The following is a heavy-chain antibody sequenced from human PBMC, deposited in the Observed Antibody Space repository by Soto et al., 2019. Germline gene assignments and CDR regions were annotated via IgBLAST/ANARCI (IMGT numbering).Heavy chain of an antibody. CDR2: IKHSGSN. J-gene: IGHJ6*03. V-gene: IGHV4-34*01. CDR3: ARAPRNYYYYYMDV. CDR1: GGSFSGYY. Sequence: QVQLQQWGAGLLKPSETLSLTCAVYGGSFSGYYWSWIRQPPGQGLELIGEIKHSGSNKYNPSLKSRVTISVATSKNKFPLKLSSVTAADTAVYYCARAPRNYYYYYMDVWGKGTTVTVSS.